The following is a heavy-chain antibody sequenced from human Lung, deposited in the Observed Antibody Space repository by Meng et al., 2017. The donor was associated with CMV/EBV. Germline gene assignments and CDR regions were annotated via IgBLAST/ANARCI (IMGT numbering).Heavy chain of an antibody. CDR3: AVDLWSGYYTTLDY. D-gene: IGHD3-3*01. CDR2: IIPTFGAS. CDR1: GDTFSNYA. Sequence: XVXVSXXASGDTFSNYAFSWVRQAPGQGLEWMGGIIPTFGASNYAQKFDGRVTITTDKSTSTAYMELSGLTSEDAAVYYCAVDLWSGYYTTLDYWGLGTLVXVSS. V-gene: IGHV1-69*05. J-gene: IGHJ4*02.